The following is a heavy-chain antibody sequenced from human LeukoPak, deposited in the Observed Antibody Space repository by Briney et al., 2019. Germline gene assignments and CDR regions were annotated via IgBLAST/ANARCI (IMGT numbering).Heavy chain of an antibody. V-gene: IGHV4-4*07. CDR3: ARSYGSGSWQTC. Sequence: NPSETLSVTCTVSGASISSYSWSWIRQPAGKGLEWIGHIYTSGSTNYNPSVKSRVTMSADTSKNQFSLRLSSVTAADTAVYYCARSYGSGSWQTCWGQGTLVTVSS. D-gene: IGHD3-10*01. CDR2: IYTSGST. CDR1: GASISSYS. J-gene: IGHJ4*02.